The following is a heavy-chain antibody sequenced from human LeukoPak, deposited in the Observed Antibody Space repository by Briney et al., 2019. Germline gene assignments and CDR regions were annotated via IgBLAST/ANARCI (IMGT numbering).Heavy chain of an antibody. CDR3: ARLGQYCSGGSCYSNYFDY. CDR1: GYSFTGYW. CDR2: IYPGDSDT. V-gene: IGHV5-51*01. J-gene: IGHJ4*02. D-gene: IGHD2-15*01. Sequence: RGESLKISCKGSGYSFTGYWIGWVRQMPGKGLEWMGIIYPGDSDTRYSPSFQGQVTISADKSISTAYLQWSSLKASDTAMYYCARLGQYCSGGSCYSNYFDYWGQGTLVTVSS.